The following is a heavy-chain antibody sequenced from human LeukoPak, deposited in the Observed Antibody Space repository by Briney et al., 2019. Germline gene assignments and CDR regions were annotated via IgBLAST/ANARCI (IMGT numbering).Heavy chain of an antibody. CDR1: GFTLSSYW. Sequence: GGSLRLSCAASGFTLSSYWMHWVRQAPGKRLEYVSAISENGGRTYYANSVKGRFTNSRDNSKNTLYLQMDSLRAEDMAVYYCARAGPPAFDPWGQGTLVTVSS. CDR2: ISENGGRT. J-gene: IGHJ5*02. V-gene: IGHV3-64*01. CDR3: ARAGPPAFDP.